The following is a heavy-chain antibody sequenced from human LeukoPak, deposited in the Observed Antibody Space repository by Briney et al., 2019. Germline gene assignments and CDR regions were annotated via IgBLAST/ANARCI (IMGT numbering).Heavy chain of an antibody. CDR2: IYHSGST. CDR1: GYSISSGYY. Sequence: SETLSLTCGVSGYSISSGYYWGWIRPPPGKGLEWIGSIYHSGSTYYNPSLKSRVTISVDTSKNQFSLKPRSVTAADTALYYCARWDSGEWFHDAFDIWGQGTRVTVSS. D-gene: IGHD3-3*01. CDR3: ARWDSGEWFHDAFDI. J-gene: IGHJ3*02. V-gene: IGHV4-38-2*01.